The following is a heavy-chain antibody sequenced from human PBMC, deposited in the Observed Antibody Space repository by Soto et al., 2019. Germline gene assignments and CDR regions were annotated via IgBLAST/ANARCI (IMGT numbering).Heavy chain of an antibody. CDR3: ARDPGIAERGDY. Sequence: GGSLRLSCAASGFTFSSYSMNWVRQAPGKGLEWVSSISSSTSYIYYADSVKGRFTISRDNAKNSLYLQMNSLRAEDTAVYYCARDPGIAERGDYWGQGTLVTVSS. J-gene: IGHJ4*02. CDR1: GFTFSSYS. CDR2: ISSSTSYI. D-gene: IGHD6-13*01. V-gene: IGHV3-21*01.